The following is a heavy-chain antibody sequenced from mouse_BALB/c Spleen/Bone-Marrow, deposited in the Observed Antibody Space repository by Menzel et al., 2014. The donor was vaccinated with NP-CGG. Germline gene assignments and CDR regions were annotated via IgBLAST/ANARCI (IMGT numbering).Heavy chain of an antibody. CDR2: IYPSDSYT. CDR1: GYTFTSYW. V-gene: IGHV1-69*02. Sequence: QVKVVESGAELVRPGASVKLSCKASGYTFTSYWINWVKQRPGQGLEWIGNIYPSDSYTNYNQKFKDKATLTVDKSSSTAYMQLSSPTSEDSAVYYCTRSGYGSSSLDYWGQGTTLTVSS. J-gene: IGHJ2*01. CDR3: TRSGYGSSSLDY. D-gene: IGHD1-1*01.